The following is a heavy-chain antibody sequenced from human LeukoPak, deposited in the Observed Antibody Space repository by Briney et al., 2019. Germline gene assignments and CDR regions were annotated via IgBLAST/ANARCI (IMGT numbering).Heavy chain of an antibody. Sequence: GASVKVSCKASGYTFTSYGISWVRQAPGQGLEWMGWISAYNGNTNYAQKLQGRVTITTDTSTSTAYMELRSLRSDDTAVYYCARRDYYGSGSYYYFDYWGQGTLVTVSS. CDR3: ARRDYYGSGSYYYFDY. D-gene: IGHD3-10*01. CDR1: GYTFTSYG. CDR2: ISAYNGNT. V-gene: IGHV1-18*04. J-gene: IGHJ4*02.